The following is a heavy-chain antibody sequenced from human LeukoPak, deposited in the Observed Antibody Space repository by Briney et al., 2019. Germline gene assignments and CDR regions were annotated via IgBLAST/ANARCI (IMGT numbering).Heavy chain of an antibody. Sequence: GGSLRLSCAASGFTFSSYSMNWVRQAPGKGLEWVSYISSSSSTIYYADSVKGRFTISRDNAKNSLYLQMNSLRAEDTAVYYCARRPRNSGSYDGPSGLDYWGQGTLVTVSS. V-gene: IGHV3-48*04. D-gene: IGHD1-26*01. CDR1: GFTFSSYS. J-gene: IGHJ4*02. CDR2: ISSSSSTI. CDR3: ARRPRNSGSYDGPSGLDY.